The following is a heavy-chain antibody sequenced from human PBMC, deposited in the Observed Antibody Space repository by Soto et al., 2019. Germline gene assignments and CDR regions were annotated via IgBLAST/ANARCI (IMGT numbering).Heavy chain of an antibody. J-gene: IGHJ4*02. CDR1: GVTFSSYA. D-gene: IGHD6-19*01. V-gene: IGHV3-23*01. CDR3: AKDHSITGWYDGFFDY. CDR2: ISGSGGST. Sequence: EVQLLESGGGLVQPGGSLRLSCAASGVTFSSYAMSWVRQAPGKGLEWVSAISGSGGSTYYADSVKGRFTISRDNSKNTLYLQMNSLRAEDTAVYYCAKDHSITGWYDGFFDYWGQGPLVTVSS.